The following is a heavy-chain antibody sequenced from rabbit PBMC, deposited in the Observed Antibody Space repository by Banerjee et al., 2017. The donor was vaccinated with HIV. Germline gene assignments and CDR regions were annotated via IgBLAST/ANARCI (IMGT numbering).Heavy chain of an antibody. CDR1: GFDFSSYY. J-gene: IGHJ4*01. CDR2: IDPVFGST. Sequence: QLKESGGGLVQPGGSLKLSCKASGFDFSSYYMSWVRQAPGKGLEWIGYIDPVFGSTYYASWVNGRFTISSHNAQNTLYLQLNSLTAADTATYFCARDRIKYYSSGWGEWYYFNLWGQGTLVTVS. CDR3: ARDRIKYYSSGWGEWYYFNL. D-gene: IGHD4-1*01. V-gene: IGHV1S7*01.